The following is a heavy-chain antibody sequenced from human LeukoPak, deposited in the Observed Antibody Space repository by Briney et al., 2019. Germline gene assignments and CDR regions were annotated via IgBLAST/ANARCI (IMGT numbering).Heavy chain of an antibody. D-gene: IGHD5-12*01. CDR1: GGSFSGYY. Sequence: PSETLSLTCAVYGGSFSGYYWSWIRQPPGKGLEWIGEINHSGSTNYNPSLESRVTISVDTSKNQFSLKLSSVTAADTAVYYCARRGWLLYYWGQGTLVTVSS. CDR3: ARRGWLLYY. V-gene: IGHV4-34*01. J-gene: IGHJ4*02. CDR2: INHSGST.